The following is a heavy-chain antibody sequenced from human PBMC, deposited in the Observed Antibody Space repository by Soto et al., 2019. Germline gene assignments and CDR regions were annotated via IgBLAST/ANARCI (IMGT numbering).Heavy chain of an antibody. J-gene: IGHJ4*02. CDR2: ISYDGSNK. Sequence: QVQLVESGGGVVQPGRSLRLSCAASGFTFSSYAMHWVRQAPGKGLEWVAVISYDGSNKYYADSVKGRFTISRDNSKNTLYLQMNSLRAEDTAVYYCASIPHRKAVAGPHWGQGTLVTVSS. D-gene: IGHD6-19*01. CDR1: GFTFSSYA. CDR3: ASIPHRKAVAGPH. V-gene: IGHV3-30-3*01.